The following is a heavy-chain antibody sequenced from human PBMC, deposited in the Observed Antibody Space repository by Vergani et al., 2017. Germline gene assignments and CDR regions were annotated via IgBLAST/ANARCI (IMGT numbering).Heavy chain of an antibody. Sequence: VQLLESGGGLVQPGGSLRLSCATSGFTLSNYDMQWIRQGPGKGLEFVAFIQFDGSTQYYADSVKGRFTLSRDFSKNTLYLQMNSLRTDDTATYYCAKHFRGWGIDYWGQGTQVIVSS. V-gene: IGHV3-30*02. J-gene: IGHJ4*02. CDR2: IQFDGSTQ. D-gene: IGHD3-16*01. CDR1: GFTLSNYD. CDR3: AKHFRGWGIDY.